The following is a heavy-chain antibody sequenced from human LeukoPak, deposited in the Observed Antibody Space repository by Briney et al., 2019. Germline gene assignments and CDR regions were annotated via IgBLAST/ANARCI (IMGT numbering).Heavy chain of an antibody. D-gene: IGHD2-2*02. Sequence: GGSLRLYCAASGFTLSSYAMHWVPQAPGKGLEWVAVISYDGSNKYYADSVKGRFTLSRDNSKNTLYLQMNGLRAEDTAVYYCARDGVVPAAISDAFDIWGQGTMVTVSS. V-gene: IGHV3-30-3*01. CDR3: ARDGVVPAAISDAFDI. J-gene: IGHJ3*02. CDR1: GFTLSSYA. CDR2: ISYDGSNK.